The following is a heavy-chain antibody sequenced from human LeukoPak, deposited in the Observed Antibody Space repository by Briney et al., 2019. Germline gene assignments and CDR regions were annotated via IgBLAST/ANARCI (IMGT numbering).Heavy chain of an antibody. D-gene: IGHD2-21*01. J-gene: IGHJ3*02. Sequence: GGSLRLSCAASGFTFSNYAMIWVRQAPGKGLEWVSAIGVNTDRTYYADAVRGRFTISRDNAKNTLYLQMNSLRAEDTAMYYCTRILVGGNRAFDIWGQGTMATVSS. CDR3: TRILVGGNRAFDI. V-gene: IGHV3-23*01. CDR2: IGVNTDRT. CDR1: GFTFSNYA.